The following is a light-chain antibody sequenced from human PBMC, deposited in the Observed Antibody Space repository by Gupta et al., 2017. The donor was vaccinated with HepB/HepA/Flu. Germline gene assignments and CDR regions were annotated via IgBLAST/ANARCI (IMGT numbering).Light chain of an antibody. CDR2: DVT. Sequence: GSPGQSITISCIGTSNDIGSYDYVSWYQQHPGKAPKLMISDVTNRPSGVSTRFSGSKSGNTASLTISGLQPEDEDDYYCSSFTTSSTLVFGTGTKVTVL. V-gene: IGLV2-14*03. J-gene: IGLJ1*01. CDR1: SNDIGSYDY. CDR3: SSFTTSSTLV.